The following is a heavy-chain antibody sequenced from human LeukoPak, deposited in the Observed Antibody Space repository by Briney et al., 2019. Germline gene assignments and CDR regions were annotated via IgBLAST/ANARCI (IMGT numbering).Heavy chain of an antibody. CDR3: ARQPQYYYGSGRLGRYHFYGMDV. J-gene: IGHJ6*02. CDR1: GDSISRYY. CDR2: IFFSGST. Sequence: SETLSLTCTVSGDSISRYYRNWIRRPPGKGLEWIGYIFFSGSTNYNPSLKSPVTISADASTTQVSLKVSSVTAADTAVYYCARQPQYYYGSGRLGRYHFYGMDVWGQGTTVTVSS. D-gene: IGHD3-10*01. V-gene: IGHV4-59*08.